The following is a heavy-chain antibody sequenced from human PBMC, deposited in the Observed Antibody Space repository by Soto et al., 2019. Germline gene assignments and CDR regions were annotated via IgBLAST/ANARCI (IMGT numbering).Heavy chain of an antibody. CDR2: IYYSGST. V-gene: IGHV4-39*01. CDR3: ARPSGSYLYYFDY. D-gene: IGHD1-26*01. J-gene: IGHJ4*02. Sequence: SETLSLTCTVSGGSISSISYYWGWIRQPPGKGLEWIGSIYYSGSTYYNPSLKSRVTISVDTSKNQFSLKLSSVTAADTAVYYCARPSGSYLYYFDYWGQGTLVTVS. CDR1: GGSISSISYY.